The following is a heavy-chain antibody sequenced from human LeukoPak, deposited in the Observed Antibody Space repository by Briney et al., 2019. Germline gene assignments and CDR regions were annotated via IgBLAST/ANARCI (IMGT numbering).Heavy chain of an antibody. V-gene: IGHV4-38-2*02. CDR2: FYYTGDT. Sequence: PSETLSLTCTVSGYPISGGFHWGWIRQPPGKGLEWIGNFYYTGDTNYDPSLRSRLTISVDTSKNQLSLELRSVTAADTAVYYCVRGVTDWGQGTLVTVSS. D-gene: IGHD4-23*01. J-gene: IGHJ4*02. CDR3: VRGVTD. CDR1: GYPISGGFH.